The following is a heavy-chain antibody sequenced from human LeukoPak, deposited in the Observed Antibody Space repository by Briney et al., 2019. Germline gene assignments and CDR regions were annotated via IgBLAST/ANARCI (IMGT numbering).Heavy chain of an antibody. Sequence: PGGSLRLSCAASGFTFDDYAMHWVRQAPGKGLEWVSLISGDGGSTYYADSVKGRITISRDNSKNSLYLQMNSLRTEDTALYYCAKVSNFRYSSGWYGYYYGMDVWGQGTTVTVSS. CDR2: ISGDGGST. CDR1: GFTFDDYA. V-gene: IGHV3-43*02. CDR3: AKVSNFRYSSGWYGYYYGMDV. J-gene: IGHJ6*02. D-gene: IGHD6-19*01.